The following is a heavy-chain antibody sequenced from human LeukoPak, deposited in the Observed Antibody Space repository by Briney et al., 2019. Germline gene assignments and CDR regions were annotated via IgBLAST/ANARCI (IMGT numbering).Heavy chain of an antibody. Sequence: SETLSLTCAVYGVSIGSDNWWTWVRQPPGKGLEWIGETHRSGDTKYNPSLNGRVTISMDNSKNQLSLNLTSVTAADTAIYFCATRHHSRTYMVPLDSWGQGTLVTVSS. CDR3: ATRHHSRTYMVPLDS. D-gene: IGHD3-10*01. V-gene: IGHV4/OR15-8*02. CDR2: THRSGDT. J-gene: IGHJ4*02. CDR1: GVSIGSDNW.